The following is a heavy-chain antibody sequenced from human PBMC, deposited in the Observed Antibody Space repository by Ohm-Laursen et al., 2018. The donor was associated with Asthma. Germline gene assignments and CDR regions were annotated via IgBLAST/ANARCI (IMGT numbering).Heavy chain of an antibody. Sequence: SLRLSCTASGFTFSTYWMHWVRQAPGKGLVWVSRVYGDGSNTIYADSVKGRFTISRDNAKNTLYLQMNSLRAEYTAVYYCTRGGHYGSYFDYWGQGTLVTVSS. CDR3: TRGGHYGSYFDY. CDR1: GFTFSTYW. J-gene: IGHJ4*02. CDR2: VYGDGSNT. V-gene: IGHV3-74*01. D-gene: IGHD4-17*01.